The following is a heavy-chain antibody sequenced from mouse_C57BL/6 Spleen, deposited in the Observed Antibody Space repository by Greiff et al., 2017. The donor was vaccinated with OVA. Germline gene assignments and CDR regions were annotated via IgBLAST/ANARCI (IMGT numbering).Heavy chain of an antibody. CDR2: ISYSGST. D-gene: IGHD2-5*01. Sequence: DVQLQESGPGMVKPSQSLSLTCTVTGYSITSGYDWHWIRHFPGNKLEWMGYISYSGSTNYNPSLKSRISITHDTSKNHFFLKLNSVTTEDTATYYCARESNYGGFAYWGQGTLVTVSA. V-gene: IGHV3-1*01. J-gene: IGHJ3*01. CDR1: GYSITSGYD. CDR3: ARESNYGGFAY.